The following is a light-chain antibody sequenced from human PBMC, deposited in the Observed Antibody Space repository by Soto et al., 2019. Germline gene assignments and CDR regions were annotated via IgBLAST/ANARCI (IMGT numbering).Light chain of an antibody. CDR1: SSNIGSNY. Sequence: QSVLTQPPSASGTPGQRVTISCSGSSSNIGSNYVYWYQQLPGTAPKLLIYRNNQRPSGVPDRFSGSKSGTSASLAISGRRSEDEADYYCAAWDDSLSGSDVFGTGTKVTVL. J-gene: IGLJ1*01. CDR2: RNN. V-gene: IGLV1-47*01. CDR3: AAWDDSLSGSDV.